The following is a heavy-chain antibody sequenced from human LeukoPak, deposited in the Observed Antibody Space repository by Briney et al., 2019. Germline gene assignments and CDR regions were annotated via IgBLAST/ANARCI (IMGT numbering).Heavy chain of an antibody. CDR2: TRNKVNSYTI. J-gene: IGHJ4*02. CDR1: GLTFSDHY. CDR3: ATGLTGTIDY. V-gene: IGHV3-72*01. Sequence: GGSLRLSCAASGLTFSDHYMDCVRQAPGKGLEWVGRTRNKVNSYTIEYAASVKGRFTISRDDSKNLLYLQMNSLKTEDTAVYYCATGLTGTIDYWGQGTLVTVSS. D-gene: IGHD1-7*01.